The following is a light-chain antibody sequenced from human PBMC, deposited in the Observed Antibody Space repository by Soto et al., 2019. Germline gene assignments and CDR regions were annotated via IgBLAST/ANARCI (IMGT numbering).Light chain of an antibody. J-gene: IGKJ1*01. CDR2: GAS. Sequence: EIVLTQSPGTLSLSPGERATLSCRASQSVSSSYLAWYQQKPGQAPRLLIYGASSRATGIPDRFSGSGSGTDFTLTISRLEPEDFAVYYCQQYGSSPSWTCGPGTKVEIK. V-gene: IGKV3-20*01. CDR1: QSVSSSY. CDR3: QQYGSSPSWT.